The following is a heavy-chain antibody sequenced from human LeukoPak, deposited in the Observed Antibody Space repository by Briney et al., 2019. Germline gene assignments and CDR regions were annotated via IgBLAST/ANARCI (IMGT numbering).Heavy chain of an antibody. CDR3: ARSDCVWGSYRYLDY. CDR1: GGSISSGSYY. V-gene: IGHV4-61*02. CDR2: IYTSGST. Sequence: KSSETLSLTCTVSGGSISSGSYYWSWIRQPAGKGLEWIGRIYTSGSTNYNPSLKSRVTISVDTSKNQFSLKLSSVTAADTAVYYCARSDCVWGSYRYLDYWGQGTLVTVSS. J-gene: IGHJ4*02. D-gene: IGHD3-16*02.